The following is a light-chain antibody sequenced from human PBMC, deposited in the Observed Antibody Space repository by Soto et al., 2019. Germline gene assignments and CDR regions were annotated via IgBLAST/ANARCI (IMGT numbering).Light chain of an antibody. Sequence: DIQMTQSPSTLSASVGDRVTITCRASQSITTWLAWYQQKPGKAPKLLIYKATNLQSGVPSRFSGSGSGTEFSLTISSLQPDDFATYYCQQYNSNSQTFGQGTKVEIK. CDR1: QSITTW. CDR3: QQYNSNSQT. V-gene: IGKV1-5*03. J-gene: IGKJ1*01. CDR2: KAT.